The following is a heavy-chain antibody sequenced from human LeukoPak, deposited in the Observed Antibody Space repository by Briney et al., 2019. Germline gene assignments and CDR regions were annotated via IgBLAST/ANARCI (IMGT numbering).Heavy chain of an antibody. CDR2: IWYDGSNK. D-gene: IGHD6-13*01. J-gene: IGHJ4*02. CDR1: GFTFSSYG. V-gene: IGHV3-33*06. CDR3: AKSIAAAGTDDY. Sequence: GGSLRLSCAASGFTFSSYGMHWVRQAPGKGLEWVAVIWYDGSNKYYADSVKGRFTISRDNSKNTLYLQMNSLRAEDTAVYYCAKSIAAAGTDDYWGQGTLVTVSS.